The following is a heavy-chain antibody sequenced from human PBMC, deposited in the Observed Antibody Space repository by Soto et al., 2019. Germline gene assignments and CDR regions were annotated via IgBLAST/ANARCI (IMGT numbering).Heavy chain of an antibody. J-gene: IGHJ3*02. CDR3: AKDILDIVVVRAFDI. V-gene: IGHV3-23*01. CDR2: ISGSGGST. D-gene: IGHD2-2*03. CDR1: GYTFSSYA. Sequence: GGSLRLSYAASGYTFSSYAMSWVRQAPGKGLEWVSAISGSGGSTYYADSVKGRFTISRDNSKNTLYLQMNSLRAEDTAVYYCAKDILDIVVVRAFDIWRQGTMVTVSS.